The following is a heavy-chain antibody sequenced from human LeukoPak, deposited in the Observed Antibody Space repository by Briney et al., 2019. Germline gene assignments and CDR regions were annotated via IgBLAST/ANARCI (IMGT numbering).Heavy chain of an antibody. CDR2: ISSTSSYI. V-gene: IGHV3-21*01. CDR3: ARGQSRYFDWYLGFFDY. Sequence: GGSLRLSCAASGXTFSSYMNWVRPAPGKGLEWVSSISSTSSYIYYADSVKGRFTISRDNAKNSLYLQMNSLRADDTAVYYCARGQSRYFDWYLGFFDYWGQGTLVTVS. CDR1: GXTFSSY. J-gene: IGHJ4*02. D-gene: IGHD3-9*01.